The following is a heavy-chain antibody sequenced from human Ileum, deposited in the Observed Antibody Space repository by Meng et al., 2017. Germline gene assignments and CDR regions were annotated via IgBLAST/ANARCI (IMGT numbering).Heavy chain of an antibody. Sequence: SLMISCTASGFTFSSHSMRWVRQAPGKGLEWVSSISGDSGAIYYADSVKGRFTISRDNSKTTLYLHMNSLRVEDTAIYYCAKDVSFSILQGSGFRYWGQGTLVTVSS. CDR1: GFTFSSHS. D-gene: IGHD2/OR15-2a*01. J-gene: IGHJ4*02. CDR3: AKDVSFSILQGSGFRY. CDR2: ISGDSGAI. V-gene: IGHV3-23*01.